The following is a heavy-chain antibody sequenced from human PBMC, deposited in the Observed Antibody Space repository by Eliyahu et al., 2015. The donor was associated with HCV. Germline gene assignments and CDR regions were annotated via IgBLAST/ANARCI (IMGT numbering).Heavy chain of an antibody. CDR1: GGSITTYX. Sequence: QVQLQESGPGLVKPSETLSLTCXVSGGSITTYXWSXIRQPPGKGLEWIGYIHYRGSTNYNPSLKSRXTXSXDTSKNQFSLKLTSVTAADTAVYYCASGGGGIAVAGTGGWFDPWGQGTLVTVSS. V-gene: IGHV4-59*01. J-gene: IGHJ5*02. CDR2: IHYRGST. D-gene: IGHD6-19*01. CDR3: ASGGGGIAVAGTGGWFDP.